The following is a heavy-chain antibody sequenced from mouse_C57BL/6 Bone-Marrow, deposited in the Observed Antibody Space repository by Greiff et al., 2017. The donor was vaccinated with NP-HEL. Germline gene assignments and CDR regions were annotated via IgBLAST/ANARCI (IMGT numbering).Heavy chain of an antibody. CDR3: VRQTTVVGKDYYFDY. J-gene: IGHJ2*01. Sequence: EVQRVESGGGLVQPKGSLKLSCAASGFSFNTYAMNWVRQAPGKGLEWVARIRSKSNNYATYYADSVKDRFTISRDDSESMLYLQMNNLKTEDTAMYYCVRQTTVVGKDYYFDYWGQGTTLTVSS. CDR1: GFSFNTYA. D-gene: IGHD1-1*01. V-gene: IGHV10-1*01. CDR2: IRSKSNNYAT.